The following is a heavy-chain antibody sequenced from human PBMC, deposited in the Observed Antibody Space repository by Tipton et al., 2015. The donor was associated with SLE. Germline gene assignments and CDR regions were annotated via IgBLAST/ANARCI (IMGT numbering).Heavy chain of an antibody. CDR2: ISAYNGNT. V-gene: IGHV1-18*04. J-gene: IGHJ3*02. D-gene: IGHD3-22*01. CDR1: GYTFTGYY. Sequence: QSGPEVKKPGASVKVSCKASGYTFTGYYMHWVRQAPGQGLEWMGWISAYNGNTNYAQKLQGRVTMTTDTSTSTAYMELRSLKSDDTAVYYCARPQGYYYDSSGYYADAFDIWGQGTMVTVSS. CDR3: ARPQGYYYDSSGYYADAFDI.